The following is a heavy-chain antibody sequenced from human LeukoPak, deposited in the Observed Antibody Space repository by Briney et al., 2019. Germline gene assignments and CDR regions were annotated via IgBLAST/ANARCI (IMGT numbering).Heavy chain of an antibody. V-gene: IGHV4-39*07. J-gene: IGHJ4*02. CDR3: ASTTSDYGVDY. D-gene: IGHD4-17*01. Sequence: SETLSLTCTVSGGSITTTSYFWAWIRQPPGGGLEWIASIYYSGTTYYNSSLKSRVTISVDTSKNQFSLKLSSVTAADTAVYYCASTTSDYGVDYWGQGTLVTVSS. CDR2: IYYSGTT. CDR1: GGSITTTSYF.